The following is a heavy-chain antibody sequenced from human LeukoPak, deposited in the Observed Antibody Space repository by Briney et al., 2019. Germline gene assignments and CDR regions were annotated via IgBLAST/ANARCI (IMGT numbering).Heavy chain of an antibody. CDR1: GGSFSGYY. CDR2: INNSGST. Sequence: SETLSLTCAVYGGSFSGYYWPWIRQSPGKGLQWIGEINNSGSTNCDPSLKSRVTLSVDTTKNQFSLKLTSVTAADTAVYYCARARETEAIDYWSQGTRVTVSS. CDR3: ARARETEAIDY. J-gene: IGHJ4*02. V-gene: IGHV4-34*01.